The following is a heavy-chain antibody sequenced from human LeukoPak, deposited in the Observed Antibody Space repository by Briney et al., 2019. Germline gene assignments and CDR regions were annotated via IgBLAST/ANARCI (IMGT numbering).Heavy chain of an antibody. CDR3: AKEGLGSSWYPNYFDY. CDR2: ISSDGSST. CDR1: GFTFSSYW. Sequence: GGSLRLSCAASGFTFSSYWMHWVRQAPGKGLVWVSRISSDGSSTMYADSVKGRFTISRDSSKNTLYLQVNSLRAEDTAVYYCAKEGLGSSWYPNYFDYWGQGSLVTVSS. D-gene: IGHD6-13*01. V-gene: IGHV3-74*03. J-gene: IGHJ4*02.